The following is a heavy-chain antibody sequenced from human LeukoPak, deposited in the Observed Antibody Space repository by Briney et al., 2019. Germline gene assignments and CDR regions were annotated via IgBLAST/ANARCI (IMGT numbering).Heavy chain of an antibody. Sequence: SVKVSCKASGGTFSSYTISWVRQAPGQGLEWMGRIIPILGIANYAQKFQGRVTITADKSTSTAYMELSSLRSEDTAVYYCAGDCSSTSCFSSDFDYWGQGTLVTVSS. J-gene: IGHJ4*02. CDR1: GGTFSSYT. V-gene: IGHV1-69*02. CDR3: AGDCSSTSCFSSDFDY. D-gene: IGHD2-2*01. CDR2: IIPILGIA.